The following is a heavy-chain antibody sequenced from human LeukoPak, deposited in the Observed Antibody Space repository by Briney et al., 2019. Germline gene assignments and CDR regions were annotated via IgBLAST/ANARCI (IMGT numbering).Heavy chain of an antibody. D-gene: IGHD3-22*01. CDR3: ARDYYDSSGYEPEYYFDY. Sequence: SVKVSCKASGGTFSSYAISWVRQAPGQGLEWMGGIIPIFGTANYAQKFQGRVTITADESTSTAYMELSSLRSEDTAVYYCARDYYDSSGYEPEYYFDYWGQGTLVTVSS. CDR1: GGTFSSYA. CDR2: IIPIFGTA. V-gene: IGHV1-69*13. J-gene: IGHJ4*02.